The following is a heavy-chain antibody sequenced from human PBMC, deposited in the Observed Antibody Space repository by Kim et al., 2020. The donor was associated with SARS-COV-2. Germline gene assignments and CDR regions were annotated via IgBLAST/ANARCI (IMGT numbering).Heavy chain of an antibody. CDR3: AKYLYYDFWSGYFDY. Sequence: GGSLRLSCAASGFTFSSYGMHWVRQAPGKGLEWVAVISYDGSNKYYADSVKGRFTISRDNSKNTLYLQMNSLRAEDTAVYYCAKYLYYDFWSGYFDYWGQGTLVTVSS. CDR1: GFTFSSYG. D-gene: IGHD3-3*01. V-gene: IGHV3-30*18. J-gene: IGHJ4*02. CDR2: ISYDGSNK.